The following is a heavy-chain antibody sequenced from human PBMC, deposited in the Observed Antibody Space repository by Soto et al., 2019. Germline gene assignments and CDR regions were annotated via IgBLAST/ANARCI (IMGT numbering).Heavy chain of an antibody. CDR2: ISHDGSNK. J-gene: IGHJ6*02. Sequence: QVQMVESGGGVVQPGRSLRLSCAASGFSFSTYGMHWVRQAPGKGLEWMAGISHDGSNKYYADSVKGRFTIYRDNSKDTLFLQMNSLRGEDTAIYYCAKVIRADSTSSNFYYYSGMDVWGQGTTVTVSS. CDR3: AKVIRADSTSSNFYYYSGMDV. D-gene: IGHD6-6*01. V-gene: IGHV3-30*18. CDR1: GFSFSTYG.